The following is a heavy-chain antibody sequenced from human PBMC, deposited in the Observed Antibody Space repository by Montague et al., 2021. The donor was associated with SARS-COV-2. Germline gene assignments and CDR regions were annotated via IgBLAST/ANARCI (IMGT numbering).Heavy chain of an antibody. V-gene: IGHV4-34*01. Sequence: SETLSLTCAVSGVSFTDYYWAWIRQPPGKGLEWIAEIHHSGTANYNPSLKSRVTISVDTPKNQFSLNVVSMTAADTAVYYCVNGGHHNYERGGGWGQGTMVTVSS. CDR1: GVSFTDYY. CDR2: IHHSGTA. D-gene: IGHD3-16*01. J-gene: IGHJ3*01. CDR3: VNGGHHNYERGGG.